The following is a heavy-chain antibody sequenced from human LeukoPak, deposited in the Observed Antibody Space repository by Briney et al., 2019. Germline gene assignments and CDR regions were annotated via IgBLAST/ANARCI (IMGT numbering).Heavy chain of an antibody. V-gene: IGHV3-33*01. CDR1: GFTSSSFA. D-gene: IGHD6-19*01. CDR3: ARFGGNYRSGWYN. Sequence: TGGSLSLSCEGSGFTSSSFAMHWVRKAPGKGLEWGAVLWQDGGNEAYADSVRGRFTISGDAPKNTLYLQMNSLRAEDTAVYYCARFGGNYRSGWYNWGQGTLVTVSS. CDR2: LWQDGGNE. J-gene: IGHJ4*02.